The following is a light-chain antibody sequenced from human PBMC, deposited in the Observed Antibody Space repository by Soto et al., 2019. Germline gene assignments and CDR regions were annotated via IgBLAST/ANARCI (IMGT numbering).Light chain of an antibody. CDR2: DAS. Sequence: EIVVTQSPATLSLSPGERATLSCRASQSVSSHLAWYQQKPGQAPRLLIYDASNRATGIPARFSGSGSGTEFTLTISSLGPEDFAVYYCQQRADWWTVGQGTKVEVK. J-gene: IGKJ1*01. CDR1: QSVSSH. V-gene: IGKV3-11*01. CDR3: QQRADWWT.